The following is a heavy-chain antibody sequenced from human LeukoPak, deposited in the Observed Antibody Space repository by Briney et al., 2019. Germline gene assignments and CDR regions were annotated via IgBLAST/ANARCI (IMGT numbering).Heavy chain of an antibody. Sequence: PSETLSLTCIVSGGSISSYYWSWIRHPPGKGLEWIGYIYYIGSTNYNPSLKSRVTISVGTSKNQFSLKLRSVTAADTAVYYCARETYPSGWFDPWGQGTLVTVSS. J-gene: IGHJ5*02. D-gene: IGHD2-21*01. CDR1: GGSISSYY. V-gene: IGHV4-59*01. CDR2: IYYIGST. CDR3: ARETYPSGWFDP.